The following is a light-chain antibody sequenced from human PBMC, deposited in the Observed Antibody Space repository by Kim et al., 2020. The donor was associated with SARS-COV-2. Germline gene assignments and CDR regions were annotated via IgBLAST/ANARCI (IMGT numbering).Light chain of an antibody. CDR3: QSYDSSLSGWV. CDR1: RANTGGSED. CDR2: GNN. V-gene: IGLV1-40*01. Sequence: RLTILCPGSRANTGGSEDVHWYQRLPGTAPKLLMYGNNNRPSRVPDRFSGSKSGTSAALAIIGLQAEDEAEYFCQSYDSSLSGWVFGGGTRLTVL. J-gene: IGLJ3*02.